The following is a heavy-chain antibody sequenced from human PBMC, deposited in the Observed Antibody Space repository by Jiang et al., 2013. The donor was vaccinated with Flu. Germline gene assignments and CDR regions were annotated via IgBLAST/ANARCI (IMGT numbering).Heavy chain of an antibody. CDR1: GGSISSSHW. D-gene: IGHD6-13*01. V-gene: IGHV4-4*02. CDR2: IYHGGTT. CDR3: TRHAWGEDAAAADY. J-gene: IGHJ4*02. Sequence: LLKPSETLSLTCAVSGGSISSSHWWSWVRQPPGKGLEYIAEIYHGGTTYYNPSLKSRVTISVDKSKNQFSLKVYSVTAADTAVYYCTRHAWGEDAAAADYWGRGTLVTVSS.